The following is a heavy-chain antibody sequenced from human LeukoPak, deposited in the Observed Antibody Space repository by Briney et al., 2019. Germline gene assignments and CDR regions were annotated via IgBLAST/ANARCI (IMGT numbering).Heavy chain of an antibody. CDR3: ARHFVTYPHYFDY. Sequence: SETLSLTCSVSGDSINNYYWSWIRQPAGKGLEWIGRIYTSGNTNYDPSLKSRVTMSIDTSKNQFSLRLSSVTAADTAVYYCARHFVTYPHYFDYWGQGTLVTVSS. J-gene: IGHJ4*02. CDR2: IYTSGNT. V-gene: IGHV4-4*07. CDR1: GDSINNYY. D-gene: IGHD2-21*01.